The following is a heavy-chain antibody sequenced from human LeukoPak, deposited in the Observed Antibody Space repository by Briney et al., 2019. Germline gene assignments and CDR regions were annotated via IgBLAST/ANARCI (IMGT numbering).Heavy chain of an antibody. Sequence: PGGSLRLSCAASGFTFSSYSMNWVRQAPGKGLEWVSYISSSSSTIYYADSVKGRFTIFRDNAKNSLYLQMNSLRAEDTAVYYCARYDSSGPDYWGQGTLVTVSS. V-gene: IGHV3-48*01. CDR2: ISSSSSTI. CDR1: GFTFSSYS. CDR3: ARYDSSGPDY. D-gene: IGHD3-22*01. J-gene: IGHJ4*02.